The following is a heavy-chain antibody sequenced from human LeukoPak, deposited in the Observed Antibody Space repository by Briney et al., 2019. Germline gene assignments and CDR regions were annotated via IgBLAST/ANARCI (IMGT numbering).Heavy chain of an antibody. Sequence: PGGSLRLSCAVSGISLSNYGMSWVRQAPGKGLEWVAGISGSGGGTNYADSVKGRFTISRDNPKNTLYLQMDSLRVEDTALYYCAMDLAGYHDSWGQGTLVTVSS. CDR3: AMDLAGYHDS. V-gene: IGHV3-23*01. D-gene: IGHD3-9*01. CDR1: GISLSNYG. J-gene: IGHJ4*02. CDR2: ISGSGGGT.